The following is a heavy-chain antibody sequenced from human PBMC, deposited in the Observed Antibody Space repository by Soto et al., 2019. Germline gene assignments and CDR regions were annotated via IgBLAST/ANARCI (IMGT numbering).Heavy chain of an antibody. J-gene: IGHJ4*02. V-gene: IGHV2-5*02. CDR2: IYWDDDK. Sequence: ESGPTLVNPTQTLALTCTFSGFSLSTSGVGVGWIRQSPGKAPEWLALIYWDDDKRCSPSLKSRLSITKDTSKNQVVLTMTNMDPVDTATYFCAHLNTRGYYFDYWGQGALVTVSS. CDR1: GFSLSTSGVG. CDR3: AHLNTRGYYFDY.